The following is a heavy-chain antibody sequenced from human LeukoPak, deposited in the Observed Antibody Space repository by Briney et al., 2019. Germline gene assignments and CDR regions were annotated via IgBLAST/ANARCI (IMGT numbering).Heavy chain of an antibody. J-gene: IGHJ4*01. V-gene: IGHV3-74*01. Sequence: GGSLRLSCTASGFTLRNFWMHWVRQVPGKRLVWVSRISGDGSVANYADSVQGRFTISRDNAKNMLYLQINSLRSEDTAVYFCARYSSSSGGASYYLDYWGHGTLLTVSS. CDR2: ISGDGSVA. CDR3: ARYSSSSGGASYYLDY. CDR1: GFTLRNFW. D-gene: IGHD6-6*01.